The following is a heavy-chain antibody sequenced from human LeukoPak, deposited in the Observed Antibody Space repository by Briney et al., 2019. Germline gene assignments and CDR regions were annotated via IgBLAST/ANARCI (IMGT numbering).Heavy chain of an antibody. Sequence: SETLSLTCTVSGGSISSSSYYWGWIRQPPGKGLEWIGSIYYSGSTYYNPSLKSRVTISVDTSKNQFSLKLSSVTAADTAVYYCARLARSRVATGVYFDYWGQGTLVTVSS. CDR3: ARLARSRVATGVYFDY. D-gene: IGHD5-12*01. CDR1: GGSISSSSYY. V-gene: IGHV4-39*07. J-gene: IGHJ4*02. CDR2: IYYSGST.